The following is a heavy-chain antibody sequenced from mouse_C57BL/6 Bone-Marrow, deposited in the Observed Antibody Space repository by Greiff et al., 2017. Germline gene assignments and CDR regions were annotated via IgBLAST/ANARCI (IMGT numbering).Heavy chain of an antibody. CDR3: ARNLRFDY. V-gene: IGHV1-4*01. J-gene: IGHJ2*01. D-gene: IGHD1-1*01. CDR2: INPSSGYT. Sequence: VQLVESGAELARPGASVKMSCKASGYTFTSYTMHWVKQRPGQGLEWIGYINPSSGYTKYNQKFKDKATLTADKSSSTAYMQLSSLTSEDSAVYYCARNLRFDYWGQGTTLTVSS. CDR1: GYTFTSYT.